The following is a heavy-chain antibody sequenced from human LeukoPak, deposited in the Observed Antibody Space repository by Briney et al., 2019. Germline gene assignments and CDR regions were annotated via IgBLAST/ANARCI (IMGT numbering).Heavy chain of an antibody. CDR2: IYYSGST. J-gene: IGHJ4*02. CDR1: GGSISSYY. V-gene: IGHV4-59*08. CDR3: ARHPSGSAPDY. D-gene: IGHD1-26*01. Sequence: SETLSLTCTVSGGSISSYYCSWIRQPPGKGLEWIGYIYYSGSTNYNPSLKSRVTISVDTSKNQFSLKLSSVTAADTAVYYCARHPSGSAPDYWGQGTLVTVSS.